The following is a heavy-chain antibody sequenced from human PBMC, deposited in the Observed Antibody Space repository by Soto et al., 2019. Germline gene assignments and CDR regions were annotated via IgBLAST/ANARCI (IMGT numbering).Heavy chain of an antibody. D-gene: IGHD3-22*01. CDR1: GFTFSSYG. CDR3: AKSLYYYDSSGYYTRHYYYYYGMDV. CDR2: ISYDGSNK. J-gene: IGHJ6*02. V-gene: IGHV3-30*18. Sequence: GGSLRLSCAASGFTFSSYGMHWVRQAPGKGLEWVAVISYDGSNKYYADSVKGRFTISRDNSKNTLHLQMNSLRAEDTAVYYCAKSLYYYDSSGYYTRHYYYYYGMDVWDQGTTVTVS.